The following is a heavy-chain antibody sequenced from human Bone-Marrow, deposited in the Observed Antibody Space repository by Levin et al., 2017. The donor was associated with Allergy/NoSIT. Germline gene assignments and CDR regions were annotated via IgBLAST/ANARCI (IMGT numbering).Heavy chain of an antibody. D-gene: IGHD3-10*01. CDR2: IYYSGST. CDR3: ARGGFNGSGSYSDY. V-gene: IGHV4-59*01. CDR1: GGSISSYY. J-gene: IGHJ4*02. Sequence: PSETLSLTCTVSGGSISSYYWSWIRQPPGKGLEWIGYIYYSGSTNYNPSLKSRVTISVDTSKNQFSLKLSSVTAADTAVYYCARGGFNGSGSYSDYWGQGTLVTVSS.